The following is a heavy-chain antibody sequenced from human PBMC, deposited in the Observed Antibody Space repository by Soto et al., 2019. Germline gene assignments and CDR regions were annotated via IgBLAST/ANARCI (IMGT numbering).Heavy chain of an antibody. J-gene: IGHJ4*02. CDR3: ARDAGLWGYFDY. CDR1: GFTFSSYG. D-gene: IGHD3-16*01. CDR2: IWYDGSNK. V-gene: IGHV3-33*01. Sequence: QVQLVESGGGVVQPGRSLRLSCAASGFTFSSYGMHWVRQAPGKGLEWVAVIWYDGSNKYYADSVKGRFTISRDNSKNTLYLQMNSLRAEDTAVYYGARDAGLWGYFDYWGQGTLVTVSS.